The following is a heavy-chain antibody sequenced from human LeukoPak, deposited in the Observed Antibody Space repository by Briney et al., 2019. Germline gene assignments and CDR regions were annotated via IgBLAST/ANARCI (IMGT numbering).Heavy chain of an antibody. J-gene: IGHJ6*04. V-gene: IGHV4-4*07. CDR3: ARERLGFRVDV. D-gene: IGHD5-12*01. CDR1: GDSISNYY. Sequence: SETLSLTCTVSGDSISNYYWSCIRQSAGKGLEWIGRINTSGNTNYNPSLKSRVTMSLDTSKNQFSLNVSSVTVADTAVFYCARERLGFRVDVWGKGTTVTVSS. CDR2: INTSGNT.